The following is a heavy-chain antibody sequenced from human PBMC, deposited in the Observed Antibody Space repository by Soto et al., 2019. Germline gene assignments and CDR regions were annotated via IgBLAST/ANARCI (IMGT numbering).Heavy chain of an antibody. J-gene: IGHJ6*02. CDR3: ARVGSSCHSGGCYYYYGLGV. CDR1: RDSVGNGPYY. V-gene: IGHV4-61*01. D-gene: IGHD1-26*01. CDR2: IYYSGST. Sequence: QVRLQESGPGLVKPSETLSLSCLVSRDSVGNGPYYWSWIRQSPGEGLERVAYIYYSGSTNVNPSLESRVNISTDMTKNQFFLELRSVTAADAAVYFCARVGSSCHSGGCYYYYGLGVWGQGATVAISS.